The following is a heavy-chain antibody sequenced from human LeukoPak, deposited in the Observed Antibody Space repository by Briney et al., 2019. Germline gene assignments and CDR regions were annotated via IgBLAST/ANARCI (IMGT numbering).Heavy chain of an antibody. CDR3: ATCPITAAGAVDY. J-gene: IGHJ4*02. CDR1: GGSISRYY. CDR2: IYYSGST. V-gene: IGHV4-59*01. D-gene: IGHD6-13*01. Sequence: SETLSLTCTVSGGSISRYYWSWIRQPPGKGLEWIGYIYYSGSTDYNPSLKSRVTISIDTSKNQFSLKLSSLTAADTAVYYCATCPITAAGAVDYWGRGIRVTVSS.